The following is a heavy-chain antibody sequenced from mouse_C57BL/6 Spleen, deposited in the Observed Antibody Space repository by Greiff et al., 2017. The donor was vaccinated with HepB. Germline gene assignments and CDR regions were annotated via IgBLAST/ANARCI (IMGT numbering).Heavy chain of an antibody. V-gene: IGHV14-4*01. CDR1: GFNIKDDY. CDR2: IDPENGDT. Sequence: EVQLQQSGAELVRPGASVKLSCTASGFNIKDDYMHWVKQRPEQGLEWIGWIDPENGDTEYASKFQGKATITADTSSNTAYLQLSGLTSEDTAVYYCTTWATVVATNAMDYWGQGTSVTVSS. J-gene: IGHJ4*01. CDR3: TTWATVVATNAMDY. D-gene: IGHD1-1*01.